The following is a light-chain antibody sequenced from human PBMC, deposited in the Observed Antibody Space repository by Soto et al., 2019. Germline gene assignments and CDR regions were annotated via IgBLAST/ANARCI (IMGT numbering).Light chain of an antibody. Sequence: QSALTQPASVSGSPGQSITISCTRTSRDVGSSNFVSWYQQHPGKVPKVMIYEVSKRPSGVSDRFSGSKSGNTASLTISGLQAEDEADYYCCADAGRSTYVFGTGTKVTVL. CDR2: EVS. CDR3: CADAGRSTYV. V-gene: IGLV2-23*02. CDR1: SRDVGSSNF. J-gene: IGLJ1*01.